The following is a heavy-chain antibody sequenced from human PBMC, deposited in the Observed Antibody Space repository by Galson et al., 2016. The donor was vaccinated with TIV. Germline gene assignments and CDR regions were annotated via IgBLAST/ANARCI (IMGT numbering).Heavy chain of an antibody. J-gene: IGHJ4*02. CDR2: ILPISATA. D-gene: IGHD2-15*01. Sequence: SVKVSCKASGGTLNNYAINWVRQAPGQGLQWVGGILPISATANYAQNFQDRVTLTTDESTSTAYMELSSLRSEETAVYFCARDIPCGGSCYFFDDWGQGTLVTFSS. CDR1: GGTLNNYA. CDR3: ARDIPCGGSCYFFDD. V-gene: IGHV1-69*05.